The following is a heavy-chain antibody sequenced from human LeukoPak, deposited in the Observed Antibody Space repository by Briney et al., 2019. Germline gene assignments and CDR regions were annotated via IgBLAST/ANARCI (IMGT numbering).Heavy chain of an antibody. CDR2: ISYDGSNK. Sequence: GGSLRLSCAASGFTFSSYGMHWVRQAPGKGLEWVAVISYDGSNKYYADSVKGRFTISRDNSKNTLYLQMNSLRAEDTAVYYCAKDRSGWYDAFDIWGQGTMVTVSS. D-gene: IGHD6-19*01. CDR3: AKDRSGWYDAFDI. J-gene: IGHJ3*02. CDR1: GFTFSSYG. V-gene: IGHV3-30*18.